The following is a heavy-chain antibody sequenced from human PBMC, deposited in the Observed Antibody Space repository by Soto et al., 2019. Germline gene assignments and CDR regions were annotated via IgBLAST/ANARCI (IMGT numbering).Heavy chain of an antibody. CDR1: GGTFSTYA. CDR3: ARGGVQFLYQNYFET. J-gene: IGHJ5*02. Sequence: QVQLVQSGADVKKPGSSVRVSCKASGGTFSTYAINWVRQAPGHGLEWMGVILPIFNKTHYAQNFQGRVTIIADKATSTSYMELSSLRSEHTAVYYCARGGVQFLYQNYFETWGQGTLVSVSS. D-gene: IGHD3-3*01. V-gene: IGHV1-69*06. CDR2: ILPIFNKT.